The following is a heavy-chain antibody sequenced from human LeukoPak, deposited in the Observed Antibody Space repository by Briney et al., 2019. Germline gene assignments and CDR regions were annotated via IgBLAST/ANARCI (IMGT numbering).Heavy chain of an antibody. Sequence: VASVKVSCKASGYTFTSYGITWLRQAPGQGLEWMGWISAYNGNTNYAQKLQGRVTMTTDTSTSTAYMELRSLRSDDTAVYYCARVYLSYYDFWSGYYSLDYWGQGTLVTVSS. D-gene: IGHD3-3*01. CDR1: GYTFTSYG. CDR3: ARVYLSYYDFWSGYYSLDY. J-gene: IGHJ4*02. V-gene: IGHV1-18*01. CDR2: ISAYNGNT.